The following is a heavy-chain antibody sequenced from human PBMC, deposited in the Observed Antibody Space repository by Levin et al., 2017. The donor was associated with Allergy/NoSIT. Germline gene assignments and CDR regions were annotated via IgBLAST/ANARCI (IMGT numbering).Heavy chain of an antibody. CDR2: INPNSGGT. V-gene: IGHV1-2*02. D-gene: IGHD3-10*01. CDR1: GYTFRDYY. CDR3: ARHGDYGSGSYDLYYYYFSMDA. Sequence: ASVKVSCKASGYTFRDYYIQWVRQAPGQGLEWMGWINPNSGGTNYAQKFQGRLTMTTDTSISAVYMELSSLRFDDTAGYYCARHGDYGSGSYDLYYYYFSMDAWGRGTAVTVSS. J-gene: IGHJ6*04.